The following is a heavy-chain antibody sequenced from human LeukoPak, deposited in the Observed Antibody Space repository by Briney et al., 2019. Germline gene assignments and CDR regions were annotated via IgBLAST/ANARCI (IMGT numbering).Heavy chain of an antibody. J-gene: IGHJ4*02. V-gene: IGHV3-23*01. Sequence: GGSLRLSCAASGFTFSSYGMRWVRQAPGKGLEWVSVISGSGGSTYYADSVKGRFTISRDNAKNSLYLQMNSLRAEDTAVYYCARAGFTFSDYFGSFFDYWGQGTLVTVSS. CDR1: GFTFSSYG. CDR2: ISGSGGST. CDR3: ARAGFTFSDYFGSFFDY. D-gene: IGHD3-10*01.